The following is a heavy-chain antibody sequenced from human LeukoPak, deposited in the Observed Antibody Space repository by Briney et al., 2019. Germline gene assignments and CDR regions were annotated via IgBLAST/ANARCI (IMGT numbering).Heavy chain of an antibody. V-gene: IGHV3-11*01. Sequence: KSGGSLRLSCAASGFTFSDYYMSWIRQAPGKGLEWISYISSRGRTIYYADSVKGRFTISRDNAKKSLYLQMNSLRAEDTAVYYCARDPASAAGPDYYYFYDMDAWGQGTTVTVPS. CDR3: ARDPASAAGPDYYYFYDMDA. CDR1: GFTFSDYY. D-gene: IGHD6-13*01. CDR2: ISSRGRTI. J-gene: IGHJ6*02.